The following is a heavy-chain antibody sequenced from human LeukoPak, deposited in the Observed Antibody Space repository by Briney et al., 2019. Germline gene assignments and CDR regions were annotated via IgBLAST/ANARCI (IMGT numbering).Heavy chain of an antibody. CDR1: GGTFSSYA. D-gene: IGHD4-17*01. Sequence: SVKVSCKASGGTFSSYAISWVRQAPGQGLEWMGRIIPIFGTANYAQKFQGRVTITTDESTSTAYMELSSLRSEDTAVYYCARDNGDYVGAFDIWGQGTMVTVSS. V-gene: IGHV1-69*05. J-gene: IGHJ3*02. CDR3: ARDNGDYVGAFDI. CDR2: IIPIFGTA.